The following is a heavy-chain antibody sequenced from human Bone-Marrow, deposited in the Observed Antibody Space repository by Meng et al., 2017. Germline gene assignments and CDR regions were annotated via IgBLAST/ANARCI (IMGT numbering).Heavy chain of an antibody. Sequence: ASVKVSCKASGYTFTSYYMHWVRQAPGQGLEWMGIINPSCGSTSYAQKFQGRVTMTRDTSTSTVYMELSSLRSEDTAVYYCARGSHYDILTGQIYAFDIWGQGTMVTVSS. CDR3: ARGSHYDILTGQIYAFDI. CDR2: INPSCGST. J-gene: IGHJ3*02. CDR1: GYTFTSYY. D-gene: IGHD3-9*01. V-gene: IGHV1-46*01.